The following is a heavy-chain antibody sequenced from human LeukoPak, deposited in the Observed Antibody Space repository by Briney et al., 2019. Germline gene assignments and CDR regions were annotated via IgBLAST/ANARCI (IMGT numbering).Heavy chain of an antibody. CDR1: GFTFSSYS. D-gene: IGHD3-3*01. Sequence: GGSLRLSCAASGFTFSSYSMNWVRQAPGKGLEWVSYISTSGSSIYYADSVKGRFTISRDNAKNSLYLQMNSLRAEDTAVYYCARVMGGDFWSDNDAFDIWGQGTMVTVSS. CDR3: ARVMGGDFWSDNDAFDI. J-gene: IGHJ3*02. V-gene: IGHV3-48*04. CDR2: ISTSGSSI.